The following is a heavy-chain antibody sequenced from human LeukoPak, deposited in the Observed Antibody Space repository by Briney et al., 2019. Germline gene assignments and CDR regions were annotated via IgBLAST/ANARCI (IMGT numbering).Heavy chain of an antibody. CDR3: ARDSPPGYSSGWYPGSLGDFNWFDP. CDR2: ISYDGSNK. CDR1: GFTFSSYA. Sequence: GGSLRLSCAASGFTFSSYAMHWGRQAPGKGLEGVAVISYDGSNKYYADSVKGRFTIYRDNSKNTLYLQMNSLRAEDTAVYYCARDSPPGYSSGWYPGSLGDFNWFDPWGQGTLVTVSS. D-gene: IGHD6-19*01. V-gene: IGHV3-30-3*01. J-gene: IGHJ5*02.